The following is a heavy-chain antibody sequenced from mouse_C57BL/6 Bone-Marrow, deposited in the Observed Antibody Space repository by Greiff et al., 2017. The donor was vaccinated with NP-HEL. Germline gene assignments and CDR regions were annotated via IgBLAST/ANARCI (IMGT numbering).Heavy chain of an antibody. CDR1: GFTFSSYA. J-gene: IGHJ2*01. V-gene: IGHV5-9-1*02. CDR2: ISSGGDYI. Sequence: EVHLVESGEGLVKPGGSLKLSCAASGFTFSSYAMSWVRQTPEKRLEWVAYISSGGDYIYYADTVKGRFTISRDNARNTLYLQMSSLKSEDTAMYYCTRDHYYGSSCFDYWGQGTTLTVSS. CDR3: TRDHYYGSSCFDY. D-gene: IGHD1-1*01.